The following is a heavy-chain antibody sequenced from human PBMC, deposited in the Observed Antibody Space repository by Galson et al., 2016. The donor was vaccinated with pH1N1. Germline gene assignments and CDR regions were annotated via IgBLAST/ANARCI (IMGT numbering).Heavy chain of an antibody. CDR3: ARGGYCSGGSCYDVFDY. J-gene: IGHJ4*02. V-gene: IGHV1-8*01. CDR1: GYTFTDYA. D-gene: IGHD2-15*01. CDR2: MNPNNDNT. Sequence: SVKVSCKASGYTFTDYAINWVRQGTGQGLEWMGWMNPNNDNTGYAQKFQGRVTMTRNTSISTAYMELSSLRSEDTAVYYRARGGYCSGGSCYDVFDYWGQGTLVTVS.